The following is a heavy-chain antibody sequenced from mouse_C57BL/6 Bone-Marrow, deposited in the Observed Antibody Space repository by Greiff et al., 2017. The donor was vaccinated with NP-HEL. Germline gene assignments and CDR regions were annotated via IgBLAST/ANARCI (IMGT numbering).Heavy chain of an antibody. J-gene: IGHJ2*01. V-gene: IGHV2-2*01. CDR1: GFSLTSYV. CDR3: ARNHPYDYDEGYYVDY. D-gene: IGHD2-4*01. Sequence: QVQLQQSGPGLVQPSQSLSITCTVSGFSLTSYVLHWVRQSPGQGLEWLGVIWSGGRTDYNAAFIYRMSISKDNSKRQVFFKMNSLQADDTAIYYCARNHPYDYDEGYYVDYWGQGTTLTVSS. CDR2: IWSGGRT.